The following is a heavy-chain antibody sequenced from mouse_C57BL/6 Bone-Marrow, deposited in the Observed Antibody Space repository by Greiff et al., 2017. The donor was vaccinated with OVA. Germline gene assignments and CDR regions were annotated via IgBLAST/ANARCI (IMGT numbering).Heavy chain of an antibody. D-gene: IGHD1-1*01. CDR2: IHPNSGST. Sequence: QVQLQQPGAELVKPGASVKLSCKASGYTFTSYWMYGVKQRPGQGLEWIGMIHPNSGSTNYNEKFKSKATLTVDKSSSTAYMQLSSLTSEDSAVYYCAPNTTVVDYWGQGTTLTVSS. CDR1: GYTFTSYW. V-gene: IGHV1-64*01. CDR3: APNTTVVDY. J-gene: IGHJ2*01.